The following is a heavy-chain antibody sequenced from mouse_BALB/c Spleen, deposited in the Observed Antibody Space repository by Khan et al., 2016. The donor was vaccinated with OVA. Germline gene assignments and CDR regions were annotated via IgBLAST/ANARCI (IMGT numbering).Heavy chain of an antibody. CDR3: ARGNDYGYALDY. CDR2: LSYSGST. J-gene: IGHJ4*01. Sequence: EVQLQESGPGLVKPSQSLALTCTVNGYSITSNYAWNWIRQFPGNKLEWMGYLSYSGSTKYNPSLKSRLSINRDTSKNQFFLLLHSVTTEDSATYYCARGNDYGYALDYWGQGTSVTVSA. V-gene: IGHV3-2*02. D-gene: IGHD1-1*01. CDR1: GYSITSNYA.